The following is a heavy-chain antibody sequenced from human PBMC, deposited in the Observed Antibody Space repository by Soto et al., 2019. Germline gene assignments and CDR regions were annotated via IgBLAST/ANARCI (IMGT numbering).Heavy chain of an antibody. V-gene: IGHV4-34*01. CDR2: INHSGST. Sequence: SETLSLTCAVYGGSFSGYYWSWIRQPPGKGLEWIGEINHSGSTNYNPSLKSRVTISVDTSKNQFSLKLSSVTAADTAVYYCARGGRLSSSWPLDGYYFDYWGQGTLVTVSS. D-gene: IGHD6-13*01. CDR1: GGSFSGYY. J-gene: IGHJ4*02. CDR3: ARGGRLSSSWPLDGYYFDY.